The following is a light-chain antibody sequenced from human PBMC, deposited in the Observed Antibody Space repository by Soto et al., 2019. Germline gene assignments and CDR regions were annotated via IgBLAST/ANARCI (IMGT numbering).Light chain of an antibody. J-gene: IGLJ2*01. Sequence: QSVLTQPPSVSGAPGQRVTISCTGSSSNIGAGYDVHWYQQLPGTAPKVLIYGNSNRPAGVPDRFSGSKSGTSASLAITGLQAEDEADYYCQSYDSSLSGSVVFGGGTKVTFL. CDR3: QSYDSSLSGSVV. CDR2: GNS. CDR1: SSNIGAGYD. V-gene: IGLV1-40*01.